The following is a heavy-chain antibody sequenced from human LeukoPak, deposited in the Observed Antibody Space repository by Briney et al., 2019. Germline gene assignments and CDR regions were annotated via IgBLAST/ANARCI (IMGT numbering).Heavy chain of an antibody. CDR3: ARHGSRRGAWFDP. V-gene: IGHV3-7*01. CDR2: IKQDGSEK. Sequence: GGPLRLSCAASGFTFNIYWMNCVRQAPGKGLEWVANIKQDGSEKSYVDSVKGRFTISRDNAKNSLYLQMNSLRAEDTAVYYCARHGSRRGAWFDPWGQGTLVTVSS. J-gene: IGHJ5*02. D-gene: IGHD3-10*01. CDR1: GFTFNIYW.